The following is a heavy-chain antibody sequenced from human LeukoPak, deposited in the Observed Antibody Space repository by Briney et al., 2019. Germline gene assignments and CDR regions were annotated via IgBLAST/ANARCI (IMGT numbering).Heavy chain of an antibody. CDR1: GGSISSGGYS. Sequence: PSETLSLTSAVSGGSISSGGYSGSWIRQPPGKGLEWIGYIYHSGSTYYNPSLKSRVTISVDRSKNQFSLKLSSVTAADTAVYYCARAVGGSGSFMNAFDIWGQGTMVTVPS. J-gene: IGHJ3*02. D-gene: IGHD3-10*01. V-gene: IGHV4-30-2*01. CDR2: IYHSGST. CDR3: ARAVGGSGSFMNAFDI.